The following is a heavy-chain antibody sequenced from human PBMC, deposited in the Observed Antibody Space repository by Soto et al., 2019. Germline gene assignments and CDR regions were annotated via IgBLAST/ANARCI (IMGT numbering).Heavy chain of an antibody. D-gene: IGHD3-3*01. V-gene: IGHV1-58*02. CDR1: GFTFTSSA. CDR3: AATTSDFWSIYYYYYMDV. Sequence: SVKVSCKASGFTFTSSAMQWVRQARGQRLEWIGWIVVGSGNTNYAQKFQERVTITRDMSTSTAYMELSSLRSEDTAVYYCAATTSDFWSIYYYYYMDVWGKGTTVTVSS. CDR2: IVVGSGNT. J-gene: IGHJ6*03.